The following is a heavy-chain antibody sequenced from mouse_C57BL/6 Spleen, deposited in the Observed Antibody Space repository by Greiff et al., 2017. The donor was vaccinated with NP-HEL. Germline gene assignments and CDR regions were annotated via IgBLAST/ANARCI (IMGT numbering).Heavy chain of an antibody. V-gene: IGHV5-6*01. CDR1: GFTFSSYG. CDR3: ARHRGDSSGYYAMDY. Sequence: EVQGVESGGDLVKPGGSLKLSCAASGFTFSSYGMSWVRQTPDKRLEWVATISSGGSYTYYPDSVKGRFTISRDNAKNTLYLQMSSLKSEDTAMYYCARHRGDSSGYYAMDYWGQGTSVTVSS. CDR2: ISSGGSYT. D-gene: IGHD3-2*02. J-gene: IGHJ4*01.